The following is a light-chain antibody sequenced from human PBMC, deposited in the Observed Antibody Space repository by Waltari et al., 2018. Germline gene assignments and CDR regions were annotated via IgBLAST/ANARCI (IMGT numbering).Light chain of an antibody. CDR2: DVT. Sequence: QSALTQPPSVSGSPGQSITISCPGTSSPAAYYNFVSWYHQHPGKAPKLIIYDVTKRPSGVSDRFSGSKSGNTASLTISGLQHDDEADYFCSSYAVGIRYVFGTGTTVTVL. J-gene: IGLJ1*01. CDR3: SSYAVGIRYV. V-gene: IGLV2-23*02. CDR1: SSPAAYYNF.